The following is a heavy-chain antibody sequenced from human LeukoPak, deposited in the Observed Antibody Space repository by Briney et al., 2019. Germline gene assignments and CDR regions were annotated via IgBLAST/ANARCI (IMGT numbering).Heavy chain of an antibody. J-gene: IGHJ4*02. Sequence: GSLRLSCAASGFTFSSYDMNWVRQAPGQGLEWVSSISSRSNYIHYADSLKGRFTISRDNAKHSLYLQMNSLRAEDTAVYYCARDRHDDYVWGSYRPAFDYWGQGTLVTVSS. CDR2: ISSRSNYI. V-gene: IGHV3-21*01. CDR3: ARDRHDDYVWGSYRPAFDY. CDR1: GFTFSSYD. D-gene: IGHD3-16*02.